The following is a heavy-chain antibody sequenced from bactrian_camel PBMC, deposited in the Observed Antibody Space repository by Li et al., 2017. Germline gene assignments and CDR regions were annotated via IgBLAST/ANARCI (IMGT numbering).Heavy chain of an antibody. D-gene: IGHD5*01. V-gene: IGHV3S1*01. CDR3: VAESEWQPLVDGCSPSHFGV. CDR1: GNTYHMFC. Sequence: HVQLVESGGGSVQAGGSLTLSCAASGNTYHMFCMGWFRQAPGKEREGVAAITTRMHTTYYDDSVKGRFTISQDNAKSTVYLQMNSLKSEDTAVYYCVAESEWQPLVDGCSPSHFGVWGQGTQVTVS. CDR2: ITTRMHTT. J-gene: IGHJ6*01.